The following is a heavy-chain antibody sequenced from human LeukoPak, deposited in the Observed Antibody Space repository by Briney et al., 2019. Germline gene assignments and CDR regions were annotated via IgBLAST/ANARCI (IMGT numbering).Heavy chain of an antibody. V-gene: IGHV3-7*01. D-gene: IGHD3-10*01. J-gene: IGHJ6*02. CDR3: AREASTMVRGDYGMDV. Sequence: GGSLRLSCAASGFTFSSYWMSWVRQAPGKGLEWVANIKQDGSEKYYVDSVKGRFTISRDNAKNSLYLQMNSLRAEDTAVYYCAREASTMVRGDYGMDVWGQGTTVTVSS. CDR2: IKQDGSEK. CDR1: GFTFSSYW.